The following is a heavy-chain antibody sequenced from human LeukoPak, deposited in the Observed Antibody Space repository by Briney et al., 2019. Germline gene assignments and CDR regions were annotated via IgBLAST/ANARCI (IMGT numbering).Heavy chain of an antibody. D-gene: IGHD3-10*01. CDR2: IEYSGGSA. J-gene: IGHJ6*03. Sequence: GGSLRLSCIVSGFTLSSYEMSWIRQAPGKGLEWVASIEYSGGSAYYADSVKGRFTISRDNAKNSVSLQMNSLRAEDTAVYYCASGSYGSGFYYFYYMDVWGKGTTVTVSS. CDR1: GFTLSSYE. CDR3: ASGSYGSGFYYFYYMDV. V-gene: IGHV3-23*01.